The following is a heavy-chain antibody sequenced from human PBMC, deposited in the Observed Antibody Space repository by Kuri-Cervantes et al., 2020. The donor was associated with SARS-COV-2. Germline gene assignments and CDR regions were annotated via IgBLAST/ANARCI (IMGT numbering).Heavy chain of an antibody. V-gene: IGHV3-33*08. D-gene: IGHD6-19*01. CDR3: ASLAVAGKSDY. CDR1: GFTFSSYG. J-gene: IGHJ4*02. CDR2: IWYDGSNK. Sequence: GESLKISCAASGFTFSSYGMHWVRQAPGKGLEWVAVIWYDGSNKYYADSVKGRFTISRDNSKNTLYLQMNSLRAEDTAVYYCASLAVAGKSDYWGQGTLVTVSS.